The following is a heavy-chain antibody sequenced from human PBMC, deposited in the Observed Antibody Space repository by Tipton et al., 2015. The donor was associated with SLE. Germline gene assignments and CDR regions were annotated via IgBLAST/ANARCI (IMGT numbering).Heavy chain of an antibody. Sequence: TLSLTCTVSGGSIISSTYYWGWIRQPPGKGLEWIGYIYYSGSTNYNPSLKSRVTISVDTSKNQFSLKLSSVTAADTAVYYCARGGSYPFYYYYMDVWGKGTTVTVSS. CDR2: IYYSGST. D-gene: IGHD1-26*01. V-gene: IGHV4-61*05. J-gene: IGHJ6*03. CDR3: ARGGSYPFYYYYMDV. CDR1: GGSIISSTYY.